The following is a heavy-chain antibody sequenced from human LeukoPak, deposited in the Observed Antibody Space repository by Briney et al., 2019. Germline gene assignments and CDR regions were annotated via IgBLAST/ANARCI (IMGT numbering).Heavy chain of an antibody. CDR1: GFTVSSNY. CDR2: LYSGGST. V-gene: IGHV3-53*01. D-gene: IGHD3-10*01. CDR3: AKASKSVFSGSDAFDI. Sequence: PGGSLRLSCAAPGFTVSSNYMSWVRQAPGKGLEWVSVLYSGGSTYYADSVKGRFTISRDNSKNTLYLQMNSLRAEDTAVYYCAKASKSVFSGSDAFDIWGQGTMVTVSS. J-gene: IGHJ3*02.